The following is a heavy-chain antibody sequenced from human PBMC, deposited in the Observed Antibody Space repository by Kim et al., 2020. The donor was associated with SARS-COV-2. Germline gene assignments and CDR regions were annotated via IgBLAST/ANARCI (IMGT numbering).Heavy chain of an antibody. CDR3: AKEWADFWSGYPHYGMDV. D-gene: IGHD3-3*01. J-gene: IGHJ6*02. Sequence: GGSLRLSCAASGFTFDDYAMHWVRQAPGKGLEWVSGISWNSGSIGYADSVKGRFTISRDNAKNSLYLQMNSLRAEDTALYYCAKEWADFWSGYPHYGMDVWGQGTTVTVSS. V-gene: IGHV3-9*01. CDR2: ISWNSGSI. CDR1: GFTFDDYA.